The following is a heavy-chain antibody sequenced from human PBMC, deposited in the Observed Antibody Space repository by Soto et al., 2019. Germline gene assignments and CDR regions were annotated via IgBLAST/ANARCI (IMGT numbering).Heavy chain of an antibody. CDR2: INPSGGST. CDR1: GYTFTSYY. CDR3: AIPLEEMHAILTGYYRGLGY. Sequence: QVQLVQSGAEVKKPGASVKVSCKASGYTFTSYYMHWVRQAPGQGLEWMGIINPSGGSTSYAQKIQGRVTMTRDTSTSTVFMERSSLRSEDTAVYYCAIPLEEMHAILTGYYRGLGYWGQGTLVTVSS. D-gene: IGHD3-9*01. J-gene: IGHJ4*02. V-gene: IGHV1-46*01.